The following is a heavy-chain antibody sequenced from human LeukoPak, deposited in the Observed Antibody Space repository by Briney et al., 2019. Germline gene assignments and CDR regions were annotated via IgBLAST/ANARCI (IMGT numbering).Heavy chain of an antibody. J-gene: IGHJ4*02. D-gene: IGHD2-21*02. V-gene: IGHV3-23*01. CDR1: GFTFDNYA. Sequence: GGSLRLSCAASGFTFDNYAMSWVRQAPGKGLEWVSAISGSAHSTYYADSVKGRFTISRDNSKNTLYLQVNSPRAEDTAVYYCAKAPAYCAGDCYSDSWGQGTLVTVSS. CDR2: ISGSAHST. CDR3: AKAPAYCAGDCYSDS.